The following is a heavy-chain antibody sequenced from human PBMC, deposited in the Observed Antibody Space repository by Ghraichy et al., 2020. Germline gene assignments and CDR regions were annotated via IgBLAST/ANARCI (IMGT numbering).Heavy chain of an antibody. D-gene: IGHD3-22*01. V-gene: IGHV3-23*01. J-gene: IGHJ5*02. Sequence: GGSLRLSCAASGFTFSSYAMSWVRQAPGKGLEWVSAISGSGGSTYYADSVKGRFTISRDNSKNTLYLQMNSLRAEDTAVYYCAKGATMIVVVRSWFDPWGQGTLVTVSS. CDR3: AKGATMIVVVRSWFDP. CDR2: ISGSGGST. CDR1: GFTFSSYA.